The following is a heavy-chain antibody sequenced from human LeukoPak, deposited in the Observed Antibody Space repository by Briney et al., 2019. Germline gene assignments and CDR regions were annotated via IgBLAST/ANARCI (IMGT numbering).Heavy chain of an antibody. Sequence: SETLSLTCAVYGGSFSGYYWSWIRQPPGKGLEWIGEINHSGSTNYNPSLKSRVTISVDTSKNQFSLKLSSVTAADTAVYYCARGGDFWSGPLGPPDYWGQGTLVTVSS. J-gene: IGHJ4*02. V-gene: IGHV4-34*01. CDR1: GGSFSGYY. CDR2: INHSGST. D-gene: IGHD3-3*01. CDR3: ARGGDFWSGPLGPPDY.